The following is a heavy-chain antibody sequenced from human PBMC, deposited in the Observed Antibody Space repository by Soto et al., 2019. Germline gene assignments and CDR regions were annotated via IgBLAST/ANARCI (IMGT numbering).Heavy chain of an antibody. Sequence: GGSLRLSCSASGFTFNRYAMGWVRQAPGKGLEWVSAIIDDGGRAYYADSVKGRFTISRDNFKNTLSLQMNSLRAEDTAVYYCAKDKMEQWLVGGYFDYWGQGTQVTGSS. CDR2: IIDDGGRA. J-gene: IGHJ4*02. V-gene: IGHV3-23*01. CDR3: AKDKMEQWLVGGYFDY. D-gene: IGHD6-19*01. CDR1: GFTFNRYA.